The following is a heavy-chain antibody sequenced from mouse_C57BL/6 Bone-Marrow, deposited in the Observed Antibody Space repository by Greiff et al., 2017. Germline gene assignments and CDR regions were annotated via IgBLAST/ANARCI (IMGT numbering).Heavy chain of an antibody. CDR3: AREYYGSSHYYAMDY. V-gene: IGHV1-78*01. Sequence: QVQLQQSDAELVKPGASVKISCKVSGYTFTDHTIHWMKQRPEQGLEWIGYIYPRDGSTKYNEKFKGKATLTADKSSSTAYMQLNILTSEDSAVYFCAREYYGSSHYYAMDYWGQGTSVTVSS. J-gene: IGHJ4*01. D-gene: IGHD1-1*01. CDR1: GYTFTDHT. CDR2: IYPRDGST.